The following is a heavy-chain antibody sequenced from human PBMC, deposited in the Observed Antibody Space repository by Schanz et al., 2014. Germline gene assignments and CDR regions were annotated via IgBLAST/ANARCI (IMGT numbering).Heavy chain of an antibody. CDR3: ARIGGSVFDY. CDR2: ISGSGGNT. CDR1: GFTFSSYA. Sequence: EVQVVQSGGGLVKPGGSLRLSCAASGFTFSSYAMTWVRQAPGMGLEWVSAISGSGGNTYYADAVRGRFTISRDNSKTTVYLQMNSLRAEDTAVYFCARIGGSVFDYWAQGTLVTVSS. D-gene: IGHD3-10*01. V-gene: IGHV3-23*04. J-gene: IGHJ4*02.